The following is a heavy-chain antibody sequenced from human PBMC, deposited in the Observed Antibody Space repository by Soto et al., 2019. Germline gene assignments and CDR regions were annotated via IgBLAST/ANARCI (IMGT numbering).Heavy chain of an antibody. Sequence: SETLSLTCAVYGGSFSGYYWSWIRQPPGKGLEWIGEINHSGSTNYNPSLKSRVTISVDTSKNQFSLKLSSVTAADTAVYYCARGHPYYYDSSGYYYGYYYYGMDVWGQGTTVTVSS. J-gene: IGHJ6*02. CDR2: INHSGST. CDR1: GGSFSGYY. D-gene: IGHD3-22*01. CDR3: ARGHPYYYDSSGYYYGYYYYGMDV. V-gene: IGHV4-34*01.